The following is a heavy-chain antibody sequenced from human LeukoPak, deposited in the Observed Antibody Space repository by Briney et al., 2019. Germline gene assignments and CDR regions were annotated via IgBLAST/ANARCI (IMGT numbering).Heavy chain of an antibody. CDR2: IRQDGTEK. V-gene: IGHV3-7*01. Sequence: GGSLRLSCAASGFTFSSFWMSWVRQAPGKGLEWVASIRQDGTEKNYVDSVKGRFTISRDNSKNTLYLQMNSLRAEDTAVYYCAKDGGITMVRGVPHYWGQGTLVTVSS. D-gene: IGHD3-10*01. CDR3: AKDGGITMVRGVPHY. J-gene: IGHJ4*02. CDR1: GFTFSSFW.